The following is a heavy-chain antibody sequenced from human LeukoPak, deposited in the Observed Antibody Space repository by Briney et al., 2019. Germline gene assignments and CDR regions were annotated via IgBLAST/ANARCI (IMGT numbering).Heavy chain of an antibody. J-gene: IGHJ6*03. V-gene: IGHV3-7*01. CDR2: IKQDGSEK. CDR1: GFTFSSYW. D-gene: IGHD6-6*01. CDR3: AREGRSRLSYYYMDV. Sequence: GGSLRLSCAASGFTFSSYWMSWVRQAPGKGLEWVANIKQDGSEKYYVDSVKGRFTISRDNAKNSLYLQMNSLRAEDTAVYYCAREGRSRLSYYYMDVWGKGTTVTVSS.